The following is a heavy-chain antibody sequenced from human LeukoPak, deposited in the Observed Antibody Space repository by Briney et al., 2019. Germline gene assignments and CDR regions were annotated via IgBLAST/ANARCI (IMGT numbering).Heavy chain of an antibody. Sequence: TGGSLRLSCAGSGFTVSSNYMSWVRQAPGKGLEWVSVIYTGGNTYYADSVKGRFTISRDNSKNTLYLQMNSLGAEDTAVYYCARGLIYSPNWFDPWGQGTLVTVSS. J-gene: IGHJ5*02. CDR3: ARGLIYSPNWFDP. CDR2: IYTGGNT. V-gene: IGHV3-66*01. CDR1: GFTVSSNY. D-gene: IGHD4-11*01.